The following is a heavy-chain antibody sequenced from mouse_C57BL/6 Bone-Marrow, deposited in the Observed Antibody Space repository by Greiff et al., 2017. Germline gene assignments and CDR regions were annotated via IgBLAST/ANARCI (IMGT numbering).Heavy chain of an antibody. Sequence: EVQLQQSGAELVKPGASVTLSCTASGFNIKDYYMHWVKQRTEQGLEWIGRIDPEDGETKYAPKFQGKATITADTSSNTAYLQLSSLTSEDTAVYYCASYYYGSSYYFDYWGQGTTLTVSS. J-gene: IGHJ2*01. CDR2: IDPEDGET. CDR1: GFNIKDYY. V-gene: IGHV14-2*01. CDR3: ASYYYGSSYYFDY. D-gene: IGHD1-1*01.